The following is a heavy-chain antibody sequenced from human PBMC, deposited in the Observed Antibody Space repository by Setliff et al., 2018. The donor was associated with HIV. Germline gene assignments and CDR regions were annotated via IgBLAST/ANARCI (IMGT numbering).Heavy chain of an antibody. V-gene: IGHV4-39*01. Sequence: ETLSLTCVVSGDSISRSRYYWGWIRQPPGKGLEWIGSFYYSGSTSYNPSLKSRVTISGDTSKNQVSLRLSSVTAADTAVFYCARHCLQTETTYCPTSDVFDIWGQGTMVTVPS. CDR3: ARHCLQTETTYCPTSDVFDI. CDR2: FYYSGST. CDR1: GDSISRSRYY. D-gene: IGHD4-4*01. J-gene: IGHJ3*02.